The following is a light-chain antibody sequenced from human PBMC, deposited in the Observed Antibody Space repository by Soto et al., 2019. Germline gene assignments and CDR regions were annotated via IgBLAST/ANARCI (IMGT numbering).Light chain of an antibody. CDR2: SAS. Sequence: IVLTQSPGTLSLSPADRATLSCRASQSINIKYLAWYQQKPGQAPRLLIYSASSRATGIPDRFSGSGSGTDFTLTISRLEPEDFAVYYCQHYSSSPLSWTFGQGTKVELK. CDR1: QSINIKY. V-gene: IGKV3-20*01. J-gene: IGKJ1*01. CDR3: QHYSSSPLSWT.